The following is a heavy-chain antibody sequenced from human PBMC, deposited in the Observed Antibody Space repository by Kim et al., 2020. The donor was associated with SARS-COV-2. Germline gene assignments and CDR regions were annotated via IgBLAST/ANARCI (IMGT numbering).Heavy chain of an antibody. D-gene: IGHD5-12*01. Sequence: GGSLRLSCAASGFTFDDYAMHWVRQAPGKGLEWVSGISWNSGSIGYADSVKGRFTISRDNAKNSLYLQMNSLRAEDTALYYCAKDIGMGATTNYYYYGMDVWAQGNTVTVSS. J-gene: IGHJ6*02. V-gene: IGHV3-9*01. CDR2: ISWNSGSI. CDR3: AKDIGMGATTNYYYYGMDV. CDR1: GFTFDDYA.